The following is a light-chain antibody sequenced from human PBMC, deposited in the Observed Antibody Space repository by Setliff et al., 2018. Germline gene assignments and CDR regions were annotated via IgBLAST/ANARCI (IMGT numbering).Light chain of an antibody. CDR2: AVN. CDR1: SSDVGAYNY. V-gene: IGLV2-14*01. CDR3: GSYARSSAPYV. Sequence: QSALTQPASMSGSPGQSITISCAGTSSDVGAYNYVSWYQQNPGKAPKLLIYAVNNRPSGVSDRFSGSKSGNTASLTISGLQAEDEADYYCGSYARSSAPYVFGTGTKVTV. J-gene: IGLJ1*01.